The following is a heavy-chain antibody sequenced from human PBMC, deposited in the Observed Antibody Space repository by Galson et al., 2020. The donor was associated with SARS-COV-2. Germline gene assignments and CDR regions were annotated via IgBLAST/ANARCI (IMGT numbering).Heavy chain of an antibody. J-gene: IGHJ4*02. V-gene: IGHV4-31*03. D-gene: IGHD2-15*01. Sequence: SETLSLTCSVSGASISSGGYYWSWIRLHPGKGLEWLGYTYYTGSTYYNPSLKSRLTMSVDTSKSQFSLKLPSVTAADTAMYYCTRGNCSGGSCRKLQHDYWGQGTLVTVSS. CDR1: GASISSGGYY. CDR2: TYYTGST. CDR3: TRGNCSGGSCRKLQHDY.